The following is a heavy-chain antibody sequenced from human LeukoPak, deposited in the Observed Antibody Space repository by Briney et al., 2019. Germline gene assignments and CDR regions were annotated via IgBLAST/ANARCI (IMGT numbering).Heavy chain of an antibody. V-gene: IGHV3-23*01. CDR2: ISASGGSA. CDR3: AKLDIVVVPAAVIDY. CDR1: GFTFSSYA. J-gene: IGHJ4*02. D-gene: IGHD2-2*01. Sequence: GGSLRLSCAASGFTFSSYAMTWVRQAPGKGLEWVSGISASGGSANYADSVKGRFTISRDNSKNMLYLQMNSLSAEDTAVYYCAKLDIVVVPAAVIDYWGQGTLVTVSS.